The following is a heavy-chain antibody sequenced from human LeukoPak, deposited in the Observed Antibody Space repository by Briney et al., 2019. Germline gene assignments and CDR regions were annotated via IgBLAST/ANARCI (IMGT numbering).Heavy chain of an antibody. CDR1: GYTFTGYY. CDR3: ARGGIVVVRGKNWFDP. CDR2: INPNSGGT. Sequence: ASVKVSCKASGYTFTGYYMHWVRQAPGQGLEWMGRINPNSGGTNYAQKFQGRVTMTRDTSISTAYMELSRLRSDDTAVYYCARGGIVVVRGKNWFDPWGQGTLVTVSS. V-gene: IGHV1-2*06. D-gene: IGHD2-2*01. J-gene: IGHJ5*02.